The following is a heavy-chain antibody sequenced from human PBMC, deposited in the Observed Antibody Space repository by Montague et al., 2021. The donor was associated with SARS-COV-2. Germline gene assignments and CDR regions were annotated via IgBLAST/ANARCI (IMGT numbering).Heavy chain of an antibody. V-gene: IGHV4-34*01. CDR2: INHSEST. D-gene: IGHD3-10*01. CDR1: GGSFSGYY. J-gene: IGHJ6*02. Sequence: SETLSLTCAVYGGSFSGYYWSWIRQPPGKGLEWIGEINHSESTNXXPSLKSRVTISVDTSKNQFSLKLSSVTAADTAVYYCARGRRILLWFGELLSGGDYYGMDVWGQGTTVTVSS. CDR3: ARGRRILLWFGELLSGGDYYGMDV.